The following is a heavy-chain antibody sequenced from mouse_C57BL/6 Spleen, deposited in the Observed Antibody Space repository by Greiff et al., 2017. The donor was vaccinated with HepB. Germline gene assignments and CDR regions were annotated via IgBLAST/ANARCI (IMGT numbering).Heavy chain of an antibody. V-gene: IGHV1-4*01. CDR1: GYTFTSYT. Sequence: QVQLQQSGAELARPGASVKMSCKASGYTFTSYTMHWVKQRPGQGLEWIGYINPSSGYTKYNQKFKDKATLTADKSSSTAYMQLSRLTSEDSAVYYCARIYYDYDCFAYWGQGTLVTVSA. D-gene: IGHD2-4*01. J-gene: IGHJ3*01. CDR2: INPSSGYT. CDR3: ARIYYDYDCFAY.